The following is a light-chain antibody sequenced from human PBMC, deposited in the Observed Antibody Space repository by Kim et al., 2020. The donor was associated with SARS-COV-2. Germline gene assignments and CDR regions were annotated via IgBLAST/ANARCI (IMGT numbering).Light chain of an antibody. CDR2: AAS. CDR1: QGISSY. CDR3: QQRNSYPPT. Sequence: DIQLTQSPSFLSASVGDRVTITCRASQGISSYLAWYQQKPGKAPKLLIYAASTLQSVVPSRFSGSGSGTEFTLTISSLQPEDFATYNCQQRNSYPPTLGQGTRLEIK. V-gene: IGKV1-9*01. J-gene: IGKJ5*01.